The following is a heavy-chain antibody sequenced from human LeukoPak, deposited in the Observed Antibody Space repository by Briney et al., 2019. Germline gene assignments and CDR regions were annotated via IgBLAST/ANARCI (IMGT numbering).Heavy chain of an antibody. CDR1: GGSFSGYY. D-gene: IGHD2-15*01. CDR3: ARCVSGQCGAADY. V-gene: IGHV4-34*01. CDR2: ITHSTSY. J-gene: IGHJ4*02. Sequence: SETLSLTCAVYGGSFSGYYWSWIGQPPGRGLEWIGEITHSTSYTYTPNLRSRATISVDTSTNQLSMNLSSVTAADTAIYSCARCVSGQCGAADYWGQGTLVTVSS.